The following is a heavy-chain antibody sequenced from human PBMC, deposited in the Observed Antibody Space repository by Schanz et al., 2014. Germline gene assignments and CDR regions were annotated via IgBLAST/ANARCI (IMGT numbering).Heavy chain of an antibody. Sequence: EVHLVESGGGLVQPGGSLRLSCAASGFTFSHYWLSWVRQTPGKRLEWVANIRQDGREKYYVDSVKGRFTISRDNAKNSLYLQMNSLRAEDTAVYYCARDRQQLVGRIGYYYGMDVWGQGTTVTVSS. V-gene: IGHV3-7*01. CDR2: IRQDGREK. CDR1: GFTFSHYW. D-gene: IGHD6-13*01. J-gene: IGHJ6*02. CDR3: ARDRQQLVGRIGYYYGMDV.